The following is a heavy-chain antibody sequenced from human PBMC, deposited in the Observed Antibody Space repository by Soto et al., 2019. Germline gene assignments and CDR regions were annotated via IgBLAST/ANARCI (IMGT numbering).Heavy chain of an antibody. J-gene: IGHJ6*02. CDR2: ISYDGSNK. V-gene: IGHV3-30-3*01. D-gene: IGHD3-9*01. CDR1: GFTFSIYA. CDR3: ARATGSLTHRSYYYGMDV. Sequence: GGSLRLSCAASGFTFSIYAMHWVRQAPGKGLEWVTVISYDGSNKYYADSVKGRFTISRDNSKNTLYLQMNSLRAEDTAVYYCARATGSLTHRSYYYGMDVWGQGTTVTVSS.